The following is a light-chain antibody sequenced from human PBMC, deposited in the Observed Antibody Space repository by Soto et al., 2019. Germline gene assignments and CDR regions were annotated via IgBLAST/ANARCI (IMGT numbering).Light chain of an antibody. CDR1: SSDIGNYDF. J-gene: IGLJ2*01. V-gene: IGLV2-14*01. CDR2: EVS. Sequence: QSVLTQPASVSGSPGQSITISCTGTSSDIGNYDFVSWYQQVPGTAPKAMIYEVSSPPSGVSNRFSGSKSGNTASLTISGLQAEDDAYYYCSSYTTSTSFILFGGGTKLTVL. CDR3: SSYTTSTSFIL.